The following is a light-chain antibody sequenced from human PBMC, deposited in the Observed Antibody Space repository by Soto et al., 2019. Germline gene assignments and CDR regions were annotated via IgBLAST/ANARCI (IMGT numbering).Light chain of an antibody. V-gene: IGKV3-20*01. CDR1: QSVGSNF. J-gene: IGKJ1*01. Sequence: IVLTQSPGTLSLSPGERATLSCRASQSVGSNFLAWYQQKRGQAPRILIYAASNRASGIPVRFSGSGSGSDFTLTISRLEPEDFAVYYCQQYGSPPWAFGQGTRVEI. CDR2: AAS. CDR3: QQYGSPPWA.